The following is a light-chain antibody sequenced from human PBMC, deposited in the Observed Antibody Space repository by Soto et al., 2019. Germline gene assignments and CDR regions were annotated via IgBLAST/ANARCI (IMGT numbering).Light chain of an antibody. CDR2: DAS. J-gene: IGKJ1*01. Sequence: EIVLTQSPATLSLSPGERATLSCRASQSVDTYLAWFQQKPGQSPRLLIYDASKRASGLPVRFSGSGSGTDFTLTISSLEPEDLAVYYCQQRSLWPWTFGQGTQVEIK. CDR1: QSVDTY. V-gene: IGKV3-11*01. CDR3: QQRSLWPWT.